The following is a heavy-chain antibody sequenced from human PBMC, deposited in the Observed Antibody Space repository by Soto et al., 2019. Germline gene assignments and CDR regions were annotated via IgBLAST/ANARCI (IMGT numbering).Heavy chain of an antibody. CDR1: GGSISNYY. J-gene: IGHJ1*01. V-gene: IGHV4-59*01. Sequence: PSETLSLTCTVSGGSISNYYWSWVRQPPGKGLGWIGYIYYSGSTNYNPSLKIRVTISVDTSKNQFSLKLSSVTAADTAVYFCARYHRSPSYSYFVSWGQGIRAPVSS. CDR3: ARYHRSPSYSYFVS. D-gene: IGHD2-2*01. CDR2: IYYSGST.